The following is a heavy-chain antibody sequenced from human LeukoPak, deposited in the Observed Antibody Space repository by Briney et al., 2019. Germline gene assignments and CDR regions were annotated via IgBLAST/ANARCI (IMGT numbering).Heavy chain of an antibody. CDR2: IDYSGRT. D-gene: IGHD6-13*01. CDR1: GDSISSNNYY. V-gene: IGHV4-39*07. Sequence: PSETLSLTCTVSGDSISSNNYYWGWIRQPPGKGLEWIGSIDYSGRTFYNPSLKSRVTISVDTSKNQFSLKLSSVTAADTAVYYCARRRYSSSWLGGPWGQGTLVTVSS. CDR3: ARRRYSSSWLGGP. J-gene: IGHJ5*02.